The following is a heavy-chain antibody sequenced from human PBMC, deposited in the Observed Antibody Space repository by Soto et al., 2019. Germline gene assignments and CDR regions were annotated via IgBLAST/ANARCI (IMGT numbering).Heavy chain of an antibody. J-gene: IGHJ4*02. D-gene: IGHD6-13*01. CDR3: VRDTKANTWYVDAAF. CDR2: IKQDGSEK. CDR1: GFSFSNYW. V-gene: IGHV3-7*05. Sequence: QPGGSLRLSCATSGFSFSNYWMSWVRQAPGKGLEWVANIKQDGSEKYYVDSVKGRFTISRDNAKNSLYLQMNSLRAEDTAVFYCVRDTKANTWYVDAAFWGQGILVTVSS.